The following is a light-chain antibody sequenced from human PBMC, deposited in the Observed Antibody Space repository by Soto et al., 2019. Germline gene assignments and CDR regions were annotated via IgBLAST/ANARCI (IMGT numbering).Light chain of an antibody. V-gene: IGKV1-33*01. CDR3: QQTYTTPEIT. J-gene: IGKJ5*01. Sequence: DIQMTQSPSSLSASVGDRVTITCQASQDINKNLIWYQQKPGKAPKLLIYDASDLETGVPSRFSGSGSGTDFTLTISSLQPEDFAIYYCQQTYTTPEITFGQGTRLEIK. CDR1: QDINKN. CDR2: DAS.